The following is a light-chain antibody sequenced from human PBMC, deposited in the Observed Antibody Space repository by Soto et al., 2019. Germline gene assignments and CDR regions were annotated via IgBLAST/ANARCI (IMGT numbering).Light chain of an antibody. V-gene: IGKV1-27*01. Sequence: DIQMTQSPSSLSASVGDRVTITCRASQGITNYLAWYQQKPGKVPKLLIYAASTLQSGVPSRFSGSGSGTDFTLTISSLQPEDVATYYCQQYNNWPVFGPGTKVDIK. CDR3: QQYNNWPV. J-gene: IGKJ3*01. CDR2: AAS. CDR1: QGITNY.